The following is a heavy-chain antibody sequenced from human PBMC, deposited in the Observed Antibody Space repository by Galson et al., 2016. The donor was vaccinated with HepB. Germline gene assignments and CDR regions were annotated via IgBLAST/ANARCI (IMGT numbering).Heavy chain of an antibody. J-gene: IGHJ6*02. CDR3: SRGAFYGGVPMDA. CDR2: TSYDESDK. V-gene: IGHV3-30*04. D-gene: IGHD4-23*01. Sequence: SLRLSCAASGFTFSTYAMHWVRQAPGKGLEWVAVTSYDESDKYYADSMRGRFTISRDNSKNTLSLQMNSLRTDDTAGYYGSRGAFYGGVPMDAWGQGTTVIVSS. CDR1: GFTFSTYA.